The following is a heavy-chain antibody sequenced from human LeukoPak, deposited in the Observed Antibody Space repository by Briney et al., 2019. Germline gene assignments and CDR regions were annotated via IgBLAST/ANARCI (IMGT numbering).Heavy chain of an antibody. CDR3: AADRGACPD. V-gene: IGHV3-15*01. CDR1: GLTFSDAW. J-gene: IGHJ4*02. Sequence: GSLRLSCAASGLTFSDAWMSWVRQAPGQGLEWLGRIRGKADGGTADYAAPVTGRFTISRDDSKNTLYLQMNSLKAEDTAVYYCAADRGACPDWGQGSLVTVSS. D-gene: IGHD5-12*01. CDR2: IRGKADGGTA.